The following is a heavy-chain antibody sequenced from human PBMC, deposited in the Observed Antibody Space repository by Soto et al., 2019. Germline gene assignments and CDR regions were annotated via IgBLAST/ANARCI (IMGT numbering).Heavy chain of an antibody. J-gene: IGHJ4*02. CDR2: IYYSGST. V-gene: IGHV4-61*01. CDR3: ARRMSSGWRTFDY. Sequence: SETLSLTCTVSGGPISRGCFYWSWIRQHPGKGLEWIAYIYYSGSTYYNPSLKSRVTISVDTSKNQFSLKLSSVTAADTAVYYCARRMSSGWRTFDYWGQGTLVTVSS. CDR1: GGPISRGCFY. D-gene: IGHD6-19*01.